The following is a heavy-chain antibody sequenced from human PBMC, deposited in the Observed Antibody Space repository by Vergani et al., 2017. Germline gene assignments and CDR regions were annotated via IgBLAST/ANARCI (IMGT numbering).Heavy chain of an antibody. CDR3: ARRGYYYDSSGYSDY. CDR1: GYSISSGYY. CDR2: IYHSGST. D-gene: IGHD3-22*01. V-gene: IGHV4-38-2*01. Sequence: QVQLHESGPGLVKPSETQSLTCAVSGYSISSGYYWGWIRQPPGKGLEWIGSIYHSGSTYYNPSLKSRVTISVDTSKNQFSLKLSSVTAADTAVYYCARRGYYYDSSGYSDYWGQGTLVTVSS. J-gene: IGHJ4*02.